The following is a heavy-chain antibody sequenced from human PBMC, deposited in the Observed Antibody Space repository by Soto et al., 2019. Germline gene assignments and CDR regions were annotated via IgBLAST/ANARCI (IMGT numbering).Heavy chain of an antibody. J-gene: IGHJ3*02. CDR2: ISGSGVNT. Sequence: EVQLLESGGGLVQPGGSLRLSCVASGFSFSSYAMSWVRQAPGKGLEWVSVISGSGVNTYYADSVKGRFTISRDNSKNTLYLEMNSLRVEDTAVYYCARRYSSSWFAFDIWGQGTMVSVSS. D-gene: IGHD6-13*01. CDR1: GFSFSSYA. CDR3: ARRYSSSWFAFDI. V-gene: IGHV3-23*01.